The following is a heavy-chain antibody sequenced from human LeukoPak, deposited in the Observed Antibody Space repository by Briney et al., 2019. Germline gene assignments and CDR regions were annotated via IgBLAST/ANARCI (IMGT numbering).Heavy chain of an antibody. V-gene: IGHV3-21*01. Sequence: GGSLRLSCAASGFTFSSYSTNWVRQAPGKGLEWVSSISSSSSYIYYADSVKGRFTISRDNAKNSLYLQMNSLRAEDTAVYYCARDSSMWPRAFDYWGQGTLVTVSS. CDR3: ARDSSMWPRAFDY. CDR1: GFTFSSYS. CDR2: ISSSSSYI. D-gene: IGHD2/OR15-2a*01. J-gene: IGHJ4*02.